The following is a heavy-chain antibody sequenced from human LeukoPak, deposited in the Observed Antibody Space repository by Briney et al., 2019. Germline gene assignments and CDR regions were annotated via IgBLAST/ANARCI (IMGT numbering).Heavy chain of an antibody. V-gene: IGHV3-74*01. CDR1: GFTFSSYW. CDR3: ARDSVEWYIFDY. D-gene: IGHD3-3*01. J-gene: IGHJ4*02. CDR2: TNRDGSST. Sequence: QAGGSLRLSCAASGFTFSSYWMHWVRQAPGKGPVWVARTNRDGSSTAYADSVKGRFTISNDNAKNTLYLLMNSLRAEDTAVYYCARDSVEWYIFDYWGQGTLVTVSS.